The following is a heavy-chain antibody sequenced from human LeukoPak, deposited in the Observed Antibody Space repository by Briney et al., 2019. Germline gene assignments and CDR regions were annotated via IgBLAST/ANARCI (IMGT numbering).Heavy chain of an antibody. CDR1: GFTFDDYA. CDR3: AKDIGDYAGFDY. V-gene: IGHV3-9*01. Sequence: GGSLRLSCAASGFTFDDYAMHWVRQAPGKGLEWVSGISWNSGSIGYADSVKGRFTISRDNAKNSLYLQMNSLRAEDTALYYCAKDIGDYAGFDYWGQGTLVTVSS. D-gene: IGHD4-17*01. CDR2: ISWNSGSI. J-gene: IGHJ4*02.